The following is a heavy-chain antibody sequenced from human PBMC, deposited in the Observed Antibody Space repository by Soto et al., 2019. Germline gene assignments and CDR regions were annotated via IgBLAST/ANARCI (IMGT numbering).Heavy chain of an antibody. Sequence: SVKVSCKASGGTFSSYAISWVRQAPGQGLEWMGGIIPIFGTANYAQKFQGRVTITADESTSTAYMELSSLRSEDTAVYYCARLAVIAVAGFCFDYWGQGTLVTVSS. D-gene: IGHD6-19*01. CDR1: GGTFSSYA. V-gene: IGHV1-69*13. CDR2: IIPIFGTA. J-gene: IGHJ4*02. CDR3: ARLAVIAVAGFCFDY.